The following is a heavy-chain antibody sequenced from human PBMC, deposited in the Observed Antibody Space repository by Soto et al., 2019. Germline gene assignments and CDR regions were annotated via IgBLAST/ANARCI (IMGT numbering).Heavy chain of an antibody. CDR3: ARSGIIAAAGSYYYYYGMDV. Sequence: ASVKVSCKASGYTFTGYYMHWVRQAPGQGLEWMGWINPNSSGTNYAQKFQGWVTMTRDTSISTAYMELSRLRSDDTAVYYCARSGIIAAAGSYYYYYGMDVWGQGTTVTVSS. CDR1: GYTFTGYY. D-gene: IGHD6-13*01. J-gene: IGHJ6*02. V-gene: IGHV1-2*04. CDR2: INPNSSGT.